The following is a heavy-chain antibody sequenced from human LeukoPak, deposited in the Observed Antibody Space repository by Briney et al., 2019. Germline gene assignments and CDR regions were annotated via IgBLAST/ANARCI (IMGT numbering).Heavy chain of an antibody. J-gene: IGHJ4*02. CDR3: ARVLRYYDSSGYYWRYYFDY. CDR1: GGSISSGDYY. Sequence: PSETLSLTCTVSGGSISSGDYYWSWIRQPPGKGLEWIGYIYYSGSTYYNPSLKSRVTISVDTSKNQFSLKLSSVTAADTAVYYCARVLRYYDSSGYYWRYYFDYWGQGTLVTVSS. CDR2: IYYSGST. D-gene: IGHD3-22*01. V-gene: IGHV4-30-4*01.